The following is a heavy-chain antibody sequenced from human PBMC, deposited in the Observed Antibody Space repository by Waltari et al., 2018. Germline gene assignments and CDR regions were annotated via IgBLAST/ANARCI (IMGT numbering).Heavy chain of an antibody. CDR3: ARDLYSSSPIPNAFDI. V-gene: IGHV3-21*01. Sequence: EVQLVESGGGLVKPGGSLRLSCAASGFTFSSYSMNWVRQAPGKGLEWVSSISSSSSYIDYADSVKGRFTISRDNAKNSLYLQMNSLRAEDTAVYYCARDLYSSSPIPNAFDIWGQGTMVTVSS. CDR2: ISSSSSYI. J-gene: IGHJ3*02. D-gene: IGHD6-6*01. CDR1: GFTFSSYS.